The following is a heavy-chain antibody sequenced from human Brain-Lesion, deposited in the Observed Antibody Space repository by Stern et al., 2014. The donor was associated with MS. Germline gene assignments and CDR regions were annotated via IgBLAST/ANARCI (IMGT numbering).Heavy chain of an antibody. D-gene: IGHD1-1*01. CDR1: GGSISSGYYY. CDR3: AREVNAFWNNFRQIGYYYYGMDV. J-gene: IGHJ6*02. CDR2: IYYSGST. Sequence: QVQLQESGPGLVKPSQTLSLTCTVSGGSISSGYYYWSWIRQTPGKGLEYIGYIYYSGSTYYTPSLESRVIIAVDTSKNLFSLKLTSVTAADTAVYYCAREVNAFWNNFRQIGYYYYGMDVWGQGPTVIVSS. V-gene: IGHV4-30-4*01.